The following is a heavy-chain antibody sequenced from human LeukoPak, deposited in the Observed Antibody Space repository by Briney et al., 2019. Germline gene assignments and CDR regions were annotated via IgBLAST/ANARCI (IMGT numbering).Heavy chain of an antibody. Sequence: PSETLSLTCTVSGGSISTYYWNWIRQPPGKGLEWIGYIYYSGSTNYNPSLKSRVTISVDTSKNQFSMNLTSVTDADTGVYYCARGGIRQTFDNWGQGALVTVSS. V-gene: IGHV4-59*01. J-gene: IGHJ4*02. CDR1: GGSISTYY. CDR2: IYYSGST. CDR3: ARGGIRQTFDN. D-gene: IGHD3-3*02.